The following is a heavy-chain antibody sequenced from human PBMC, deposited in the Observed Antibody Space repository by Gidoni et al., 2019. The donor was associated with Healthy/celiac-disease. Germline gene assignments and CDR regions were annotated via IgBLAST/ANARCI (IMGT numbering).Heavy chain of an antibody. CDR1: GGTFSSYA. D-gene: IGHD3-9*01. CDR3: ARGRRYYDILTGYYGMGGMDV. J-gene: IGHJ6*02. V-gene: IGHV1-69*06. CDR2: IIPIFGTA. Sequence: QVQLVQSGAEVKKPGSSVKVSCKASGGTFSSYAISWVRQAPGHGLEWMGGIIPIFGTANYAQKFQGRGTITADKSTSTAYMELSSLRSEDTAVYYCARGRRYYDILTGYYGMGGMDVWGQGTTVTVSS.